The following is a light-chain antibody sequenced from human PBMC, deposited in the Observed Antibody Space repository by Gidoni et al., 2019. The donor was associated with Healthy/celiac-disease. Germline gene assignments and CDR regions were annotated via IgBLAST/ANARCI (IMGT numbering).Light chain of an antibody. J-gene: IGKJ4*01. V-gene: IGKV3-11*01. CDR3: QQRSNWPPLT. CDR1: QSVSSY. Sequence: ELVLTQSPATLSLSPGERATLSCRASQSVSSYLAWYQQKPGQAPRLLIYDASNRATGIPARFSGSGSGTDFTLTISSLEPEDFAVYYCQQRSNWPPLTFXGXTKVEIK. CDR2: DAS.